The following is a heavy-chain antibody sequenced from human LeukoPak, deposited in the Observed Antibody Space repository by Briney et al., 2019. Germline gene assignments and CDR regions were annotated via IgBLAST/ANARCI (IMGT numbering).Heavy chain of an antibody. Sequence: GSLRLSCAASGFTFASYAMNWVRQAPGKGLEWVSEISGSGGSTYYADSVEGRFSISRDNAKNTLYLQMNSLRPDDTAVYYCARGWWGVDYWGQGTLVTVSS. CDR3: ARGWWGVDY. CDR1: GFTFASYA. CDR2: ISGSGGST. J-gene: IGHJ4*02. D-gene: IGHD2-8*02. V-gene: IGHV3-23*01.